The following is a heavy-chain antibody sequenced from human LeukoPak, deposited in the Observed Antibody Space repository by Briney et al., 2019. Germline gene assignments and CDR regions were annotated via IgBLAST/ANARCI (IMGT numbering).Heavy chain of an antibody. D-gene: IGHD3-22*01. CDR3: AKDYYDSSGYYPAYFDY. V-gene: IGHV3-30*18. J-gene: IGHJ4*02. CDR2: ISYDGSNK. CDR1: GFTFSSYG. Sequence: PGGSLRLSCAASGFTFSSYGMHWVRQAPGKGLEWVAVISYDGSNKYYADSVKGRFTISRDNSKNTLYLQMNSLRAEDTAVYYCAKDYYDSSGYYPAYFDYWGQGTLVTVS.